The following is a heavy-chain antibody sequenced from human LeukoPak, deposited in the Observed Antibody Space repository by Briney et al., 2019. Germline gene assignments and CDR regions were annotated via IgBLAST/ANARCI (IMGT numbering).Heavy chain of an antibody. CDR2: IYTSGTT. D-gene: IGHD2-2*01. CDR1: GGSIGTYY. Sequence: SETLSLTCTVSGGSIGTYYWSWIRQPAGKGLEWIGRIYTSGTTYYNPSLKSRVTMSVDTSKSQFSLKLSSVTAADTAVYYCARETYQLLSGYYYYYMDVWGKGTTVTVSS. V-gene: IGHV4-4*07. CDR3: ARETYQLLSGYYYYYMDV. J-gene: IGHJ6*03.